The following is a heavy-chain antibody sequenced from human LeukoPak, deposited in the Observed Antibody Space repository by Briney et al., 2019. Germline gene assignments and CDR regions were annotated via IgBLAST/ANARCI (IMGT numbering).Heavy chain of an antibody. CDR2: IYHSGST. J-gene: IGHJ4*02. V-gene: IGHV4-30-2*01. CDR3: ARRDSGTYAY. Sequence: SETLSLTCAVSGGSISSGGYSWSWIRQPPGKGLEWIGYIYHSGSTYYNPSLKGRVTISVDRSKNQFSLKVSSVTAADTAVYYCARRDSGTYAYWGQGILVTVSS. CDR1: GGSISSGGYS. D-gene: IGHD3-10*01.